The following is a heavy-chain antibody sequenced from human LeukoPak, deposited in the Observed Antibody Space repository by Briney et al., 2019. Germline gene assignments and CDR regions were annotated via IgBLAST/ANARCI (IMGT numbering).Heavy chain of an antibody. Sequence: KTSETLSLTCTVSGGSISSYYWSWIRQPPGKGLEWIGYIYYSGSTNYNPSLKSRVNISVDTSKNQFSLKLSSVTAADPAVYYCARGPDYTVTFDYWGQGTLVTVSS. CDR3: ARGPDYTVTFDY. CDR1: GGSISSYY. J-gene: IGHJ4*02. V-gene: IGHV4-59*01. CDR2: IYYSGST. D-gene: IGHD4-17*01.